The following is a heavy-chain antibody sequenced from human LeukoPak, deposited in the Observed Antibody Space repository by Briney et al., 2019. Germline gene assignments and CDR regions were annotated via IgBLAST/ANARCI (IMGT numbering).Heavy chain of an antibody. D-gene: IGHD6-13*01. Sequence: GSLRLSCAASGFTFSSYAMSWVRQVPGKGLEWVSVIYSGGSTYYADSVKGRFTISRDNSKNTLYLQMNSLRAEDTAVYYCARDNSWTYYYYGMDVWGQGTTVTVSS. J-gene: IGHJ6*02. CDR2: IYSGGST. CDR3: ARDNSWTYYYYGMDV. V-gene: IGHV3-53*01. CDR1: GFTFSSYA.